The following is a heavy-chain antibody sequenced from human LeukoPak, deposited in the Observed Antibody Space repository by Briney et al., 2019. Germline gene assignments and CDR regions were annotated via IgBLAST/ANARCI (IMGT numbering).Heavy chain of an antibody. J-gene: IGHJ4*02. CDR3: VRDYGNFVQGN. Sequence: PSETLSLTCAVSGGSISSSNWWSWVRQPPGKGLEWIGEIYHSGSTNYNPSLKSRVTISVDKSKNQFSLKLSFVTAADTAIYYCVRDYGNFVQGNWGQGTLVTVSS. CDR1: GGSISSSNW. D-gene: IGHD1-7*01. CDR2: IYHSGST. V-gene: IGHV4-4*02.